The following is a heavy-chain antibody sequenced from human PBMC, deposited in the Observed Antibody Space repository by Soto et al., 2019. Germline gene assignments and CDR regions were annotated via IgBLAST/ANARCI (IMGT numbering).Heavy chain of an antibody. D-gene: IGHD3-10*01. V-gene: IGHV3-66*01. CDR2: IYSDGGT. CDR3: TRDSSYYGSGRGVLDY. J-gene: IGHJ4*02. CDR1: GFTVNNNY. Sequence: EVQLVESGGGLVQPGGSLRLSCAVSGFTVNNNYVSWVRQAPGKGLEWVSVIYSDGGTYYADSVQGRFTVSRDTSRNTVYLQMNSLRAEDTAVYYCTRDSSYYGSGRGVLDYWGQGTLVTVSS.